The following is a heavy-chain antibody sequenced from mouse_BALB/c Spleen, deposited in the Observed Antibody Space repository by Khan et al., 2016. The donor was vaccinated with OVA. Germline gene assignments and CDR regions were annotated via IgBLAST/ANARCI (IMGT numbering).Heavy chain of an antibody. CDR2: IAYSGST. J-gene: IGHJ3*01. Sequence: EVKLQESGPGLVKPSQSLSLTCTVTGYSITSDYAWNWIRQFPGNKLEWMGYIAYSGSTNYNPSLKSRISFTRDTSKNQFFLHLNSVTTEDTATYYCARYDYGTAWFAYWGQGTLVTVSA. CDR3: ARYDYGTAWFAY. CDR1: GYSITSDYA. D-gene: IGHD1-2*01. V-gene: IGHV3-2*02.